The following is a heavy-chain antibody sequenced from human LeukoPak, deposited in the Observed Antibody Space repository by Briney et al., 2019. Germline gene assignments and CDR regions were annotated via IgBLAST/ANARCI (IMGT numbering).Heavy chain of an antibody. CDR1: GFTVSSSE. V-gene: IGHV3-48*03. J-gene: IGHJ4*01. CDR3: ARVVGLR. D-gene: IGHD1-26*01. CDR2: TSDSGSTI. Sequence: GGSLRLSCAASGFTVSSSEMNWVRQAPGKGLEWVSYTSDSGSTIYYADSVKGRFTISRDNTKNSLYLQMNSLRAEDTAVYYCARVVGLRWGHGTLVTVSS.